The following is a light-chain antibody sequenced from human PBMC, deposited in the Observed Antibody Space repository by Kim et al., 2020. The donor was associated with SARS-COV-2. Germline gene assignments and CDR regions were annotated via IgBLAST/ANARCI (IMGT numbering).Light chain of an antibody. V-gene: IGLV3-21*04. CDR3: QVWDSSSDHRGV. Sequence: SYELTQPPSVSVAPGKTARITCGGNNIASKSVHWYQQKSGQAPVLVIYYDSDRPSGIPERFSGSNSGNTATLTISRVEAGDEADYYCQVWDSSSDHRGVFGGGTQLTVL. J-gene: IGLJ3*02. CDR1: NIASKS. CDR2: YDS.